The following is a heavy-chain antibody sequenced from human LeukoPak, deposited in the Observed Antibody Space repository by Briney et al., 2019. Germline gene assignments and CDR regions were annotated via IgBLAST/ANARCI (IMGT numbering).Heavy chain of an antibody. J-gene: IGHJ6*02. V-gene: IGHV3-23*01. Sequence: GGSLRLSCAASGFTFSSYAMSWVRQAPGKGLEWVSAISGSGGSTYYADSVKGRFTISRDNSKNTLYLQMNSLRAEDTAVYYCAKDLAAVAPENYYYYGMDVWGQGTTVTVSS. CDR2: ISGSGGST. CDR1: GFTFSSYA. D-gene: IGHD6-19*01. CDR3: AKDLAAVAPENYYYYGMDV.